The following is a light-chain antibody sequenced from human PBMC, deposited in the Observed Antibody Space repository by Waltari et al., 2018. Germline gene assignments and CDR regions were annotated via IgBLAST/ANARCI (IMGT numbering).Light chain of an antibody. CDR1: SLRSYF. V-gene: IGLV3-19*01. CDR2: GQN. Sequence: SSELTQDPAVSVALGQTVRITCQGDSLRSYFATWYQQKVGQAPILVIYGQNNRPSGIPDRFSGSYSGRTASLTITGAQAEDEADYYCSSRDSGAHRHVFGTGTKVTVL. CDR3: SSRDSGAHRHV. J-gene: IGLJ1*01.